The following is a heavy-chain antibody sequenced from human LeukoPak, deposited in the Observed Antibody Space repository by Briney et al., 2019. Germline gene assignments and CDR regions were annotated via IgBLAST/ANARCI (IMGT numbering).Heavy chain of an antibody. CDR3: ARLSYDSSDFHYMDV. CDR1: GYSFTSYW. Sequence: GESLKISCKGSGYSFTSYWIGWVRQMPGKGLEWMGIIYPGDSDTRHSPSFQGQVTISADKSISTAFLQWSSLKASDTAMYYCARLSYDSSDFHYMDVWGKGTTVTISS. CDR2: IYPGDSDT. V-gene: IGHV5-51*01. D-gene: IGHD3-22*01. J-gene: IGHJ6*03.